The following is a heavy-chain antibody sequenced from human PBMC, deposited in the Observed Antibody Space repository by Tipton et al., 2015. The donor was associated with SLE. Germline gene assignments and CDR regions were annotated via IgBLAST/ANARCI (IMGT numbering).Heavy chain of an antibody. D-gene: IGHD1-26*01. CDR2: IRLDASSK. Sequence: SLRLSCVAPGFTFSNSPMHWVRQAPGKGLEWVAFIRLDASSKTYADSVKGRFTISRDNSKNTLYLQMNSLKTEDMALYYCARRRGGYYFDYWGQGTLVTVSS. CDR1: GFTFSNSP. V-gene: IGHV3-30*02. CDR3: ARRRGGYYFDY. J-gene: IGHJ4*02.